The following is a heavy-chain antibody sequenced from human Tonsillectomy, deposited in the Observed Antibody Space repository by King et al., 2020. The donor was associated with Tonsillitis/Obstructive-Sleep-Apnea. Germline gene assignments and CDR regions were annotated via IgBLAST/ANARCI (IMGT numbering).Heavy chain of an antibody. V-gene: IGHV3-23*04. CDR3: AKDSHSSGYSPSNYYYMDV. CDR1: GFTFSSYA. D-gene: IGHD3-22*01. Sequence: QLVQSGGGLVQPGGSLRLSCAASGFTFSSYAKTWVRQAPGKGLEWVSVIGAGGGSTYYADSVKARFTISRDNSKNTLYLQMNSLRAEDTAIYYCAKDSHSSGYSPSNYYYMDVWGKGTTVTVSS. J-gene: IGHJ6*03. CDR2: IGAGGGST.